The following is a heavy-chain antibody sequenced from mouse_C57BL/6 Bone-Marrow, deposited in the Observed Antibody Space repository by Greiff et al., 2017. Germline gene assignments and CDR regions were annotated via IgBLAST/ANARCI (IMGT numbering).Heavy chain of an antibody. D-gene: IGHD6-5*01. CDR1: GYAFSSYW. CDR2: IYPGDGDT. Sequence: QVQLQQSGAELVKPGASVKISCKASGYAFSSYWMNWVKQRPGKGLEWIGQIYPGDGDTNYNGKFKGKATLTADKSSSTAYMQLSSLTSEDSAVYFCARGAPISYYFDYWGQGTTLTVSS. CDR3: ARGAPISYYFDY. J-gene: IGHJ2*01. V-gene: IGHV1-80*01.